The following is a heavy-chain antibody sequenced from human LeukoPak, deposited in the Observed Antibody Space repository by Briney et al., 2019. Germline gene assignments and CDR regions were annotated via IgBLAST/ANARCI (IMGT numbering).Heavy chain of an antibody. CDR1: GFTFSNYD. V-gene: IGHV3-30*02. CDR2: IRYDGSNK. J-gene: IGHJ3*02. D-gene: IGHD3-22*01. Sequence: GGSLRLSCAASGFTFSNYDMHWVRQAPGKGLEWVAFIRYDGSNKYYADSVKGRFTISRDNSKNTLHPQMNSLRAEDTAVYYCAKTSYDSSGHDAFDIWGQGTMVTVSS. CDR3: AKTSYDSSGHDAFDI.